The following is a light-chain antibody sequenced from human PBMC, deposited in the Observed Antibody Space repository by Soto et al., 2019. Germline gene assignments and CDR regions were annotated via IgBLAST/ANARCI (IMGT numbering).Light chain of an antibody. CDR3: QQRSIWPLMYT. V-gene: IGKV3-11*01. Sequence: EIVLTQSPATLSLSPGGRATLSCRASQSVGSSLAWYQQIPGQAPRLLIYDTSNRATGIPARFSGSGSETDFNLTIRNLEPEDFAVYYCQQRSIWPLMYTFGQGTKLEVK. CDR2: DTS. J-gene: IGKJ2*01. CDR1: QSVGSS.